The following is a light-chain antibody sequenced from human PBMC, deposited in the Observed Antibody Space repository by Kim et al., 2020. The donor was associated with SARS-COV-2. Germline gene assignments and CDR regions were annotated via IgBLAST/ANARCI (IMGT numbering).Light chain of an antibody. CDR3: KQYKKFPLT. CDR2: DAS. V-gene: IGKV1-33*01. Sequence: DIQMTQSPSSLSASAGDRVTITCQTSQDIRTSLSWYQQKPGKAPKLLIYDASNLQIEVPSRFSGSGSGTDFTFTISSLQPEDFAVYYCKQYKKFPLTFGGGTKVDIK. J-gene: IGKJ4*01. CDR1: QDIRTS.